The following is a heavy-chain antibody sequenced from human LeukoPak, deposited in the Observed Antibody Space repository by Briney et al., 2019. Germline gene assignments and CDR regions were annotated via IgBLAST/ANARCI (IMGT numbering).Heavy chain of an antibody. Sequence: ASVKVSCKASGYTFTGYYMHWVRQAPGQGLEWMGWINPNSGGTNYAQKFQGRVTMTRDTFISTAYMELSRLRSDDTAVYYCAREGRVAVAAKTGRMEVLGKGTTVTISS. J-gene: IGHJ6*04. CDR2: INPNSGGT. D-gene: IGHD6-19*01. CDR1: GYTFTGYY. CDR3: AREGRVAVAAKTGRMEV. V-gene: IGHV1-2*02.